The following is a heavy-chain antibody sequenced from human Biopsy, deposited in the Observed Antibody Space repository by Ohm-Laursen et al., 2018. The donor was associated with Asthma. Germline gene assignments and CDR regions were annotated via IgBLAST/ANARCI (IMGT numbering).Heavy chain of an antibody. Sequence: SSVKVSCKSLGGTFNTYVIGWVRQAPGQGVEWMGGINSVFGTTTYPQKFQDRITITADDSKSTVYMELSSLRSEDTAVYYCARKAGSCISRTCYSLDFWGQGTLVTFSS. J-gene: IGHJ4*02. D-gene: IGHD2-2*01. V-gene: IGHV1-69*01. CDR3: ARKAGSCISRTCYSLDF. CDR2: INSVFGTT. CDR1: GGTFNTYV.